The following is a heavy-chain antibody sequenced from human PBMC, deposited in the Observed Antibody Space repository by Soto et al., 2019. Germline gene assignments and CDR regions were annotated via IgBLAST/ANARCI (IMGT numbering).Heavy chain of an antibody. D-gene: IGHD3-10*01. CDR1: GFTFGDYA. Sequence: TGGSLRLSCTASGFTFGDYAMSWFRQAPGKGLEWVGFIRSKAYGGTTEYAASVKGRFTISRDDSKSIAYLQMNSLKTEDTAVYYCTRDVVLLWFGELLSFMDVWGQGTTVTVS. CDR2: IRSKAYGGTT. J-gene: IGHJ6*02. V-gene: IGHV3-49*03. CDR3: TRDVVLLWFGELLSFMDV.